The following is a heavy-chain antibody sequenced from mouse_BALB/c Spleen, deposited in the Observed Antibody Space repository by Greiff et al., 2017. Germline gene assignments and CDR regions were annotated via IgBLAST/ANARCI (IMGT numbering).Heavy chain of an antibody. CDR2: IDPSDSET. V-gene: IGHV1-69*02. J-gene: IGHJ1*01. CDR3: ARDDGYPWYFDV. D-gene: IGHD2-3*01. CDR1: GYTFTSYW. Sequence: QVQLQQPGAELVKPGAPVKLSCKASGYTFTSYWMNWVKQRPGRGLEWIGRIDPSDSETHYNQKFKDKATLTVDKSSSTAYIQLSSLTSEDSAVYYCARDDGYPWYFDVWGAGTTVTVSS.